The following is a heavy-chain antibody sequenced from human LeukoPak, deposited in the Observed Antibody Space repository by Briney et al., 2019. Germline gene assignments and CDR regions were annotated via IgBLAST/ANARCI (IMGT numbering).Heavy chain of an antibody. V-gene: IGHV3-30*14. D-gene: IGHD6-25*01. J-gene: IGHJ6*03. CDR3: ARFAAGGSYYYYMDV. CDR1: GFTFSSYA. CDR2: ISYDGSNK. Sequence: GGSLRLSCAASGFTFSSYAMHWVRQAPGKGLEWVAVISYDGSNKYYADSVKGRFTISRDNSKNTVYLQMNSLRADDTAVYYCARFAAGGSYYYYMDVWGKGTTVTVSS.